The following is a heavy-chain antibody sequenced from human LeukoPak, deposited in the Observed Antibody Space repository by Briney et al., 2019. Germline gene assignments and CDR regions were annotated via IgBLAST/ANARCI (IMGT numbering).Heavy chain of an antibody. CDR2: IKSKTDGGTT. Sequence: GGSLRLSCAASGFTFSNAWMSWVRQAPGKGLEWVGRIKSKTDGGTTDYAAPVKGRFTISRDDSKNTLYLQMNSLKTEDTAVYYCTSTYYDILTGYYSDDYWGQGTQVTVSS. J-gene: IGHJ4*02. D-gene: IGHD3-9*01. CDR1: GFTFSNAW. CDR3: TSTYYDILTGYYSDDY. V-gene: IGHV3-15*01.